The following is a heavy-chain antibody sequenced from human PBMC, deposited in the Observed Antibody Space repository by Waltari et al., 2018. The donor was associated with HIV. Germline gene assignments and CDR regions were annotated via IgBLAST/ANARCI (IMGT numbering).Heavy chain of an antibody. CDR3: AREGYYDSSAYYYLDY. D-gene: IGHD3-22*01. Sequence: EWQLVESGGGLVQPGGSLRLSCSASGFTFLSYEINWVSQDPGKGLEWVSYIRSGDSTVYHADSVQGRFTISRDNAKNSLYLQMNSLRAEDTAVYYCAREGYYDSSAYYYLDYWGQGTLVTVSS. CDR1: GFTFLSYE. J-gene: IGHJ4*02. CDR2: IRSGDSTV. V-gene: IGHV3-48*03.